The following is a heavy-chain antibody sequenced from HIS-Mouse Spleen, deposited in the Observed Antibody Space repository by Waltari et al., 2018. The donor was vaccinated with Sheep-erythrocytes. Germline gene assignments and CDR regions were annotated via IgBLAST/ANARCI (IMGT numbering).Heavy chain of an antibody. CDR2: IYHSGST. V-gene: IGHV4-38-2*02. CDR1: GYSISSGYY. CDR3: ARDLGYDILTGYYSDAFDI. D-gene: IGHD3-9*01. Sequence: QVQLQESGPGLVKPSETLSLTCTVSGYSISSGYYWGWIRQPPGKGLAWIGSIYHSGSTYYNPSLKSRVTISVDTSKNQFSLKLSSVTAADTAVYYCARDLGYDILTGYYSDAFDIWGQGTMVTVSS. J-gene: IGHJ3*02.